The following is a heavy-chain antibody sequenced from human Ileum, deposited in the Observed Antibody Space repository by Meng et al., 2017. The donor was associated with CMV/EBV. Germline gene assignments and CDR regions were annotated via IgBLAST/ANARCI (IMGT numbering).Heavy chain of an antibody. Sequence: QVQLQQSGPGLVKPSQTLSRTCAISGDSVSGNSVAWNWIRQSPSRGLEWLGRTYYRSRWYNDYAESVESRITINPDTSTNQFSLDLSSVTPEDTAIYYCARGESSSLDYWGQGTLVTVSS. CDR3: ARGESSSLDY. V-gene: IGHV6-1*01. J-gene: IGHJ4*02. D-gene: IGHD6-13*01. CDR2: TYYRSRWYN. CDR1: GDSVSGNSVA.